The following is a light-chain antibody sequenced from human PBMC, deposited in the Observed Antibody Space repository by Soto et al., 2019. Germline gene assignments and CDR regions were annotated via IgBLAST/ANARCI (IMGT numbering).Light chain of an antibody. V-gene: IGKV3-20*01. Sequence: EIVLTQSPVTLSLSPGERATLSCRASQSISSSFLAWYQQKPGQAPRLVMFDASRRAPDIPDRFSGSGPETAFALTIRSLEREDFAVYYCQLRGSSPPKYTCGQGTKVEIK. CDR1: QSISSSF. CDR3: QLRGSSPPKYT. J-gene: IGKJ2*01. CDR2: DAS.